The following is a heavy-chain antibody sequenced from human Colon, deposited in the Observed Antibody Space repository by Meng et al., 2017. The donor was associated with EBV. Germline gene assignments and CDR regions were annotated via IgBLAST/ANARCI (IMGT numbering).Heavy chain of an antibody. CDR3: ARHFINWFDP. CDR1: GGSIGSYY. V-gene: IGHV4-59*08. Sequence: VPLQESGPGLVKPWEALSLTCTVSGGSIGSYYWSWIRQPQGKGLEWIGYIYYSGSTNYNPSLKSRVTISVDTSKNQFSLKLSSVTAADTAVYYCARHFINWFDPWGQGTLVTVSS. CDR2: IYYSGST. J-gene: IGHJ5*02.